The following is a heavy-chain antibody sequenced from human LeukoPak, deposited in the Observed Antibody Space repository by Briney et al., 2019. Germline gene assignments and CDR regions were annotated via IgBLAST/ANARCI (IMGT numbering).Heavy chain of an antibody. Sequence: GGSLRLSCTASGFTFGDYAMSWVRQAPGKGLEWVGFIRSKAYGGTTEYAASVKGRFTISRDDSKSIAYLQMNSLKTEDTAVYYCTIDNRVLRFLEWHWGTSNWFDPWGQGTLVTVSS. D-gene: IGHD3-3*01. J-gene: IGHJ5*02. V-gene: IGHV3-49*04. CDR1: GFTFGDYA. CDR3: TIDNRVLRFLEWHWGTSNWFDP. CDR2: IRSKAYGGTT.